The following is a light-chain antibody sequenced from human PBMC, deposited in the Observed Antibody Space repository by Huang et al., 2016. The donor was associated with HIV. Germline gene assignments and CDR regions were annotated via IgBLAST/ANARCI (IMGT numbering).Light chain of an antibody. Sequence: EIVLTQSPATLSLSPGDTATLSCRASQTMSDYFAWYQQKPGQAPRLLIFDASNRATGIPVMFSGSGSGTDFTLTISSLEPEDFAVYYCQHRGTFGQGTKVEVK. CDR3: QHRGT. J-gene: IGKJ1*01. CDR2: DAS. V-gene: IGKV3-11*01. CDR1: QTMSDY.